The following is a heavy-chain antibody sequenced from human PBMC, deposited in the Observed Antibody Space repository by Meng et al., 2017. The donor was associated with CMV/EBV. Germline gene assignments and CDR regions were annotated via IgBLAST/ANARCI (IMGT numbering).Heavy chain of an antibody. V-gene: IGHV1-18*01. CDR1: GYIFISTYV. CDR2: ISTDESNE. Sequence: ASVLISCKASGYIFISTYVISWVRQAPGQGLEWVGWISTDESNEKIADTFQGRVTMTTATTTPTAYMELRSLRSDDTAVYYCATGGTQKEFDSWGQGTLVTVSS. J-gene: IGHJ4*02. D-gene: IGHD3-16*01. CDR3: ATGGTQKEFDS.